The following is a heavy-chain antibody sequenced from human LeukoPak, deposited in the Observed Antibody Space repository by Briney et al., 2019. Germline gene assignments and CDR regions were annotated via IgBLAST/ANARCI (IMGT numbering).Heavy chain of an antibody. CDR3: ARGPYCSGGSCYSVDY. J-gene: IGHJ4*02. CDR1: GYTFTSYG. CDR2: ISAYNGNT. D-gene: IGHD2-15*01. V-gene: IGHV1-18*01. Sequence: GASVKVSCKASGYTFTSYGISWVRQAPGQGLEWMGWISAYNGNTNYAQKLQGRVTMTTDTSTSTACMELRSLRSDDTAVYYCARGPYCSGGSCYSVDYWGQGTLVTVSS.